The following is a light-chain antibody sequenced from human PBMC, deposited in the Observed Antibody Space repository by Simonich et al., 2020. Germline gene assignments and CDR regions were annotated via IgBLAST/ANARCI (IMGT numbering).Light chain of an antibody. J-gene: IGLJ2*01. CDR3: CSYAGSYTLV. V-gene: IGLV2-11*01. CDR2: DVS. CDR1: SSDVGGYNY. Sequence: QSALTQPRSVSGSPGQSVTISCTGTSSDVGGYNYVSWYHKHPGKARKLMIYDVSKRPSGVPDRFSGSKSGNAASLTISGLQAEDEADYYCCSYAGSYTLVFGGGTKLTVL.